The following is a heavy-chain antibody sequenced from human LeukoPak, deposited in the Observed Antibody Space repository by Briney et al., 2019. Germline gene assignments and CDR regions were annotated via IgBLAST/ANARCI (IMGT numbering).Heavy chain of an antibody. Sequence: GGSLRLSCAASGFTFSSYAMSWVRQAPGKGLEWVSAISGSGGSTYYADSVKGRFTISRDNSKNTLYLQMNSLRAEDTAVYYCAKEGVSITGATTQSPYWYFDLCGRGTLVTVSS. V-gene: IGHV3-23*01. J-gene: IGHJ2*01. D-gene: IGHD1-7*01. CDR2: ISGSGGST. CDR3: AKEGVSITGATTQSPYWYFDL. CDR1: GFTFSSYA.